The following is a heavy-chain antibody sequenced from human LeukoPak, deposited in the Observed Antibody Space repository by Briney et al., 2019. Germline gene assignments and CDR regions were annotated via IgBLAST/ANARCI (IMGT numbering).Heavy chain of an antibody. CDR2: MNPNSGNA. V-gene: IGHV1-8*01. D-gene: IGHD3-10*01. CDR3: ARSHYYGSGSYYNNYGMDV. Sequence: GASVKVSCKASGYTFTSYDINWVRQATGQGLEWMGWMNPNSGNAGYAQKFQGRVTMTRNTSISTAYMELSSLRSEDTAMYYCARSHYYGSGSYYNNYGMDVWGQGTTVTVSS. CDR1: GYTFTSYD. J-gene: IGHJ6*02.